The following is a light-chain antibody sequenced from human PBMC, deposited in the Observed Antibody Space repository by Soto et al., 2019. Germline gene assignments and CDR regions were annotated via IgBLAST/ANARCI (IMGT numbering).Light chain of an antibody. CDR1: SSDVGSYNR. J-gene: IGLJ2*01. CDR2: EVS. V-gene: IGLV2-18*02. Sequence: QSALTQPPSVSGSPGQSVTISCTGTSSDVGSYNRVSWYQQPPGTAPKLMIYEVSNRPSGVPDRFSGSKSGNTASLTISKRQAEDEADYSCSAYTSSSTVVFGGGTKLTVL. CDR3: SAYTSSSTVV.